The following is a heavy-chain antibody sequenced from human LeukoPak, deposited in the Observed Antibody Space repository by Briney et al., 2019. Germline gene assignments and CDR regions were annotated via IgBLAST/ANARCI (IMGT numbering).Heavy chain of an antibody. CDR1: GFTFSRNA. CDR3: ARMPVWGHEDYVGLDY. D-gene: IGHD3-16*01. V-gene: IGHV3-30*04. CDR2: ISYDGSNK. Sequence: GGSLRLSCAASGFTFSRNAMHWVRQAPGKGLEWVADISYDGSNKHYADSVKGRLTISRDNSENTLYLQMNSLRAEDTAVYYCARMPVWGHEDYVGLDYWGQGTQVTVSS. J-gene: IGHJ4*02.